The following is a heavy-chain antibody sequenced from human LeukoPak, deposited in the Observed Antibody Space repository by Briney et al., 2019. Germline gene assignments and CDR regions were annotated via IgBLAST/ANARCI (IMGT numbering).Heavy chain of an antibody. Sequence: GGSLRLSCAASGFTFSSYWMSWVRQAPGKGLEWVANIKQDGSEKYYVDSVKGRFTISRDNAKNSLYLQMNSLRAEDTAVYYCARDPSTSSYPEYFQHWGQGTLVTVSS. J-gene: IGHJ1*01. CDR1: GFTFSSYW. CDR2: IKQDGSEK. CDR3: ARDPSTSSYPEYFQH. D-gene: IGHD2-2*01. V-gene: IGHV3-7*01.